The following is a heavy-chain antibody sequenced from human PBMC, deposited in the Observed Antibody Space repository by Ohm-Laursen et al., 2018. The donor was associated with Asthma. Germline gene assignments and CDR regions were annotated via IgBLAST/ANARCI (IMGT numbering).Heavy chain of an antibody. Sequence: SLRLSCTAPGFTFSSYWMSWVRQAPGKGLEWVANIKQDGSEKYYVDSVKGRFTISRDNAKNSLYLQMNSLRAEDTAVYYCARDYGPEEDYYGMDVWGQGTTVTVSS. CDR3: ARDYGPEEDYYGMDV. D-gene: IGHD1-14*01. CDR1: GFTFSSYW. CDR2: IKQDGSEK. V-gene: IGHV3-7*05. J-gene: IGHJ6*02.